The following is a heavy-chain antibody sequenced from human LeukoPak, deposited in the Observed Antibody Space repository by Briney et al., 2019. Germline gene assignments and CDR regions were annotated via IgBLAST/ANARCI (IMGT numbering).Heavy chain of an antibody. J-gene: IGHJ5*02. Sequence: PSETLSLTCTVSGGSISSYYWSWIRQPAGKGLEWIGHIYTSGSTNYNPSLKSRVTMSVDTSKNQFSLKLSSVTAADTAVYYCARDAYYYGHPVNWFDPWGQGTLVTVSS. D-gene: IGHD3-10*01. CDR1: GGSISSYY. CDR3: ARDAYYYGHPVNWFDP. CDR2: IYTSGST. V-gene: IGHV4-4*07.